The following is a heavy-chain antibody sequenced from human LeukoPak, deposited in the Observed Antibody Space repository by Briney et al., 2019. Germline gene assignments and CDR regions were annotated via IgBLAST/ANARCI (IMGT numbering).Heavy chain of an antibody. D-gene: IGHD3-9*01. CDR2: IYYSGST. J-gene: IGHJ6*03. CDR1: GGSISSYY. Sequence: SETLSLTCTVSGGSISSYYWSWIRQPPGKGLEWIGYIYYSGSTNYNPSLKSRVTISVDTSKNQFSLKLSSVTAADTAVYYCARDTRYFDWPYYYYYYYMDVWGKGTTVTVSS. V-gene: IGHV4-59*12. CDR3: ARDTRYFDWPYYYYYYYMDV.